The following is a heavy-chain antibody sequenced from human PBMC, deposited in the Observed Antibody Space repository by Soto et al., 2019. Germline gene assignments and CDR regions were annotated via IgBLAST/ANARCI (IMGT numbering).Heavy chain of an antibody. J-gene: IGHJ4*02. Sequence: PGGSLRLSSAASGFTFSSYSMNWVRQAPGKGLEWVSYISSSSSTIYYADSVKGRFTIPRDNAKNSLYLQMNSLRAEDTAVYYCARDPEYSSSWNKFDYWGQGT. V-gene: IGHV3-48*04. D-gene: IGHD6-13*01. CDR3: ARDPEYSSSWNKFDY. CDR1: GFTFSSYS. CDR2: ISSSSSTI.